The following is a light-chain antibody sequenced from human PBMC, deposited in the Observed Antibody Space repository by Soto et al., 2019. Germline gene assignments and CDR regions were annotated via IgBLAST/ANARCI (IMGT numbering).Light chain of an antibody. V-gene: IGKV3-20*01. CDR1: QSVSSDQ. CDR2: GAS. J-gene: IGKJ5*01. CDR3: QQYNNWPLT. Sequence: EIVLTQSPGTLSFSAGERATLSFRASQSVSSDQSAWYQQKPARAPRLLIYGASFRATGIPDRFSGSGSGTDFILTISRLEPEDFAVYYCQQYNNWPLTFGQGTRLEI.